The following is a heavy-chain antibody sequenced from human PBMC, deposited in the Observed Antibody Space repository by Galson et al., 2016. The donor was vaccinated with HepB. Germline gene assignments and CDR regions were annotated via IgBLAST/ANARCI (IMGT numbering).Heavy chain of an antibody. D-gene: IGHD1-7*01. V-gene: IGHV3-53*01. CDR1: GFTVTSNY. Sequence: SLRLSCAASGFTVTSNYMSWVRQAPGKGLEWVSLIYSDGSTYYADSVKGRFTISRDNSNNTLYLQMNSLRVEDTAVYYCGRGGTRGSPHGVDVWGQGTTVTVSS. CDR3: GRGGTRGSPHGVDV. CDR2: IYSDGST. J-gene: IGHJ6*02.